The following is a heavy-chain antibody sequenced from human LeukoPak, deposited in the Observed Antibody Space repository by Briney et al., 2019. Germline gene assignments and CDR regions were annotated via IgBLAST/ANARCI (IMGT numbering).Heavy chain of an antibody. CDR3: AMATSSYFDY. V-gene: IGHV1-46*03. CDR2: INPSGGST. J-gene: IGHJ4*02. Sequence: ASVTVSFKSSGYTFTSYYMHWVRQAPGQGLEWMGVINPSGGSTSYAQEFQVRVTMTRDTATSTVYMELSSLRSEDTAVYYCAMATSSYFDYRGQGTLVTVSS. D-gene: IGHD5-24*01. CDR1: GYTFTSYY.